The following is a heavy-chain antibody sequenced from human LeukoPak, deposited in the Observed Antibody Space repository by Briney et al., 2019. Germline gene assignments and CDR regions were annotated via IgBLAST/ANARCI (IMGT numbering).Heavy chain of an antibody. D-gene: IGHD3-10*01. CDR2: IYYSGST. J-gene: IGHJ4*02. V-gene: IGHV4-59*12. Sequence: PSETLSLTCTVSGGSISSYYWSWIRQPPGKGLEWIGYIYYSGSTNYNPSLKSRVTISVDTSKNQFSLKLSSVTAADTAVYYCARGLWMVPFDYWGQGTLVTVSS. CDR1: GGSISSYY. CDR3: ARGLWMVPFDY.